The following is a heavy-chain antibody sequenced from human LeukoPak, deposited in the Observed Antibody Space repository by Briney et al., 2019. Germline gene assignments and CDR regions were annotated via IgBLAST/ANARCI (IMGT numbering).Heavy chain of an antibody. D-gene: IGHD6-6*01. J-gene: IGHJ6*03. CDR1: GGTFSSYA. CDR2: VIPIFGTA. V-gene: IGHV1-69*05. CDR3: ARVSSGLYSSSSFPRNPYYYYYYYMDV. Sequence: EASVKVSCKASGGTFSSYASSWVRHAPGQGLGWMGAVIPIFGTANNAQKFQGSVTITTDESTSTAYMELSSLRSEDTAVYYCARVSSGLYSSSSFPRNPYYYYYYYMDVWGKGTTVTVSS.